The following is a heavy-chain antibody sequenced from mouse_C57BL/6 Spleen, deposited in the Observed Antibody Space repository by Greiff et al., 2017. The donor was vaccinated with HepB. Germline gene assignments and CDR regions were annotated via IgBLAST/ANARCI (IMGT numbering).Heavy chain of an antibody. D-gene: IGHD1-1*01. CDR1: GYAFTNYL. CDR3: ARRGYYGSSYCAMDY. V-gene: IGHV1-54*01. CDR2: INPGSGGT. J-gene: IGHJ4*01. Sequence: QVQLQQSGAELVRPGTSVKVSCKASGYAFTNYLIEWVKQRPGQGLEWIGVINPGSGGTNYNEKFKGKATLTADKSSSTAYMQLSSLTSEDSAVYFCARRGYYGSSYCAMDYWGQGTSVTVSS.